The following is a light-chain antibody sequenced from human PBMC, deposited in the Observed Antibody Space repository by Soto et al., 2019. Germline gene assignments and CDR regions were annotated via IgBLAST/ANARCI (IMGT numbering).Light chain of an antibody. Sequence: DIQLTQSPAFLSASVGDKVTITCRASQDISSYLAWYQQKPGKAPNLLVYSAATLQSGVPSRFSGSGSGTEFTLIISSLQPEDFATYFCQQIDSYPVTFGGGTKVEIK. CDR1: QDISSY. CDR2: SAA. V-gene: IGKV1-9*01. CDR3: QQIDSYPVT. J-gene: IGKJ4*01.